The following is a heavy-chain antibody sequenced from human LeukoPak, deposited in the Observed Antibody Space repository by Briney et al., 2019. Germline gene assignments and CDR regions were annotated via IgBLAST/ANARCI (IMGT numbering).Heavy chain of an antibody. CDR3: ARLPQGKSYSGPLDV. J-gene: IGHJ6*02. CDR2: IYYSGST. D-gene: IGHD2-15*01. V-gene: IGHV4-39*01. Sequence: SETLSLTCTVSGGSISSSSYYWGWIRQPPGKGLEWMGSIYYSGSTYYNPSLKSRVTISVDTSKNQFSLNLSSVTAADTAVYYCARLPQGKSYSGPLDVWGQGTTVTVSS. CDR1: GGSISSSSYY.